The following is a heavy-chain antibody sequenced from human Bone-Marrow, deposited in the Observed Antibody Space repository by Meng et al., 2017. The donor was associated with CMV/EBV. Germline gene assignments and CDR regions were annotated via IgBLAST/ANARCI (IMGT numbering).Heavy chain of an antibody. CDR1: GFTFSSYA. J-gene: IGHJ4*02. CDR3: ARGVHWASFDY. D-gene: IGHD3-16*01. V-gene: IGHV3-23*03. CDR2: IYSGGSSTI. Sequence: GESLKISCAASGFTFSSYAMSWVRQAPGKGLEWVSVIYSGGSSTIYYADSVKGRFTISRDNAKNSLYLQMNSLRAEDTAVYYCARGVHWASFDYWGQGTLVTVSS.